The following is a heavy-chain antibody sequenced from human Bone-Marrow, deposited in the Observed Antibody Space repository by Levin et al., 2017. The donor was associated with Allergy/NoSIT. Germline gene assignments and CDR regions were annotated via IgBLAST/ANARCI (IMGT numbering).Heavy chain of an antibody. D-gene: IGHD6-13*01. CDR2: IYTSGGT. CDR3: ARDSGFSSILDS. Sequence: PSETLSLTCTVSGASISGGSYYWTWIRQPAGKGLEWIGRIYTSGGTNYSPSLKSRVSISFDRSNNHFSLKVTSVTAADTAMYYCARDSGFSSILDSWGQGTLVTVSS. V-gene: IGHV4-61*02. CDR1: GASISGGSYY. J-gene: IGHJ4*02.